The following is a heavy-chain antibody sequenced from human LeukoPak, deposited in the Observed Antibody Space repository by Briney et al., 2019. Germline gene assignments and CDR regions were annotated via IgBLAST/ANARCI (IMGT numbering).Heavy chain of an antibody. V-gene: IGHV3-9*01. CDR2: ISWNSGSI. D-gene: IGHD2-2*02. Sequence: GGSLRLSCAASGFTFDDYAMHWVRQASGKGLEWVSGISWNSGSIGYADSVKGRFTISRDNAKNSLYLQMNSLRAEDTALYYCAKDHTLSNYGMDVWGQGTTVTVSS. CDR1: GFTFDDYA. CDR3: AKDHTLSNYGMDV. J-gene: IGHJ6*02.